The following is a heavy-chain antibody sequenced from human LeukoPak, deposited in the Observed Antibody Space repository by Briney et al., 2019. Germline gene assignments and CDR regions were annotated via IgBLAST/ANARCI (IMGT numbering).Heavy chain of an antibody. D-gene: IGHD3-16*02. J-gene: IGHJ3*02. CDR3: ARVPAGVIGMKDAFDI. V-gene: IGHV3-NL1*01. CDR2: INAGGSHS. CDR1: GFTFNNYG. Sequence: HAGGSLRLSCVASGFTFNNYGMIWVRRAPGKGLEWVAGINAGGSHSYYADSVNGRFTSSRDNSKNTLYLRMNSLRAEDTAVYYCARVPAGVIGMKDAFDIWGQGTMVTVSS.